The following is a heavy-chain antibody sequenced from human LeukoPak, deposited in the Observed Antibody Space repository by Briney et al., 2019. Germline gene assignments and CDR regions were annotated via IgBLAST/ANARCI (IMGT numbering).Heavy chain of an antibody. CDR1: GYTFTSYG. V-gene: IGHV1-69*06. CDR2: IIPIFGTA. D-gene: IGHD5-18*01. Sequence: GASVKVSCKASGYTFTSYGISWVRQAPGQGLEWMGGIIPIFGTANYAQKFQGRVTITADKSTSTAYMELSSLRSEDTAVYYCARDRGQLWSDAFDIWGQGTMVTVSS. J-gene: IGHJ3*02. CDR3: ARDRGQLWSDAFDI.